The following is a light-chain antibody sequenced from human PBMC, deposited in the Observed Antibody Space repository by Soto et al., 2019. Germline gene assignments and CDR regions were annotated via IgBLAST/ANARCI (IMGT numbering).Light chain of an antibody. V-gene: IGKV3-15*01. CDR2: GAS. Sequence: EMVMTQSPATLSVSPGERATLSCRASQSVSSNLDWYQQKPGQAPRLLIYGASTRATGIPARFSGSWSGTEFTLTISSLQSEDFAVYYCQQYNNWPLTFGGGTKVEIK. CDR3: QQYNNWPLT. CDR1: QSVSSN. J-gene: IGKJ4*01.